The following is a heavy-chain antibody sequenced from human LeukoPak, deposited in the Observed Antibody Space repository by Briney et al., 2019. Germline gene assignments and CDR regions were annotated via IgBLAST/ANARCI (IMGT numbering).Heavy chain of an antibody. Sequence: GRSLRLSCAASGFTFSSYGMHWVRQAPGKGLEWVAVIWYEGSNKYYADSVKGRFTISRDNSKNTLYLQMNSLRAEDTAVYYCARERDDYGDSTPVGYGMDVWGQGTTVTVSS. CDR1: GFTFSSYG. V-gene: IGHV3-33*01. CDR2: IWYEGSNK. CDR3: ARERDDYGDSTPVGYGMDV. J-gene: IGHJ6*02. D-gene: IGHD4-17*01.